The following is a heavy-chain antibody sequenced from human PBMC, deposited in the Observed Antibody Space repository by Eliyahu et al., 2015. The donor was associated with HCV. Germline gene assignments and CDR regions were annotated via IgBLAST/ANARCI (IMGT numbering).Heavy chain of an antibody. Sequence: QLQLQESGPGLVKLSETLSLTCTVXGGSISSSGYHWGWIRQPPGKGLEWIGSFYYSGSTYYNPSLESRVTIVGDTSKNQLSLKLSSVTAADTAVYYCASPGYCSSTSCPLRYWGQGTLVTVSS. CDR2: FYYSGST. V-gene: IGHV4-39*01. J-gene: IGHJ4*02. CDR3: ASPGYCSSTSCPLRY. D-gene: IGHD2-2*01. CDR1: GGSISSSGYH.